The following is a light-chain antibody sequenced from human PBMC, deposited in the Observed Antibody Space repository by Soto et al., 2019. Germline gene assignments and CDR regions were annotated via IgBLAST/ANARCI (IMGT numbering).Light chain of an antibody. CDR3: QQRRSWPPTIT. V-gene: IGKV1-39*01. CDR1: QSVSSY. Sequence: DIQMTQSPSSLSASVGDRVTITCRASQSVSSYLNWYQQKPGKAPKLLIHATSTLQSGVPPRFSGSGSGTDFTLTISSLEPEDFAVYYCQQRRSWPPTITVGQGKRLEI. J-gene: IGKJ5*01. CDR2: ATS.